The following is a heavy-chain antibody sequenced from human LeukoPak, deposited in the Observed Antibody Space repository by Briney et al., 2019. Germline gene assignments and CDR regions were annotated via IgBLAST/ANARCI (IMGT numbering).Heavy chain of an antibody. CDR2: INHSGST. CDR1: GGSFSGYY. J-gene: IGHJ6*03. D-gene: IGHD6-13*01. CDR3: ARGWRQQLVLEYYYYYMDV. V-gene: IGHV4-34*01. Sequence: SETLSLARAVYGGSFSGYYWSWIRQPPGKGLECSGEINHSGSTNYNPPLKSRVTISVDTSKNQFSLKLSSVTAADTAVYYCARGWRQQLVLEYYYYYMDVWGKGTTVTVSS.